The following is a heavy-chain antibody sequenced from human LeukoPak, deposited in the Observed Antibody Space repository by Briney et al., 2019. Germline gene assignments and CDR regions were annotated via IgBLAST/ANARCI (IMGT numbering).Heavy chain of an antibody. CDR1: GFTFSSYA. Sequence: PGGSLRLSCAASGFTFSSYAMSWVRQAPGKGLEWVSAISGSGGSTYYADPVKGRFTISRDNSKNTLYLQMNSLRAEDTAVYYCAKRISGWSYYFDYWGQGTLVTVSS. CDR2: ISGSGGST. J-gene: IGHJ4*02. CDR3: AKRISGWSYYFDY. D-gene: IGHD6-19*01. V-gene: IGHV3-23*01.